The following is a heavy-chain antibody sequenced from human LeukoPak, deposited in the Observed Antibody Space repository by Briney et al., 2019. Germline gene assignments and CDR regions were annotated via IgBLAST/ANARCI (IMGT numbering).Heavy chain of an antibody. CDR2: ISFDGSIT. D-gene: IGHD3-16*02. CDR1: GFSFSYYG. J-gene: IGHJ6*02. V-gene: IGHV3-30*03. Sequence: GGSLRLSCAASGFSFSYYGMHWVRQAPGKGLEWVSFISFDGSITYNADSVKGRLTISRDNSKNTVYLQMNRLRSDDTAVYYCARDRVGDVWGSYRSPYYYYGMDVWGQGTTVTVSS. CDR3: ARDRVGDVWGSYRSPYYYYGMDV.